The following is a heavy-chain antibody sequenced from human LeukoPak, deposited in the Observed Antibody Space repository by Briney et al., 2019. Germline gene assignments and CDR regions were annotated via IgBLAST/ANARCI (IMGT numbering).Heavy chain of an antibody. CDR2: INHSGST. V-gene: IGHV4-34*01. CDR3: ARGIAVAGPDAFDI. D-gene: IGHD6-19*01. J-gene: IGHJ3*02. CDR1: GGSFSGYY. Sequence: SETLSPTCAVYGGSFSGYYWSWIRQPPGKGLEWIGEINHSGSTSYNPSLKSRVTISVDTSKNQFSLKLSSVTAADTAVYYCARGIAVAGPDAFDIWGQGTMVTVSS.